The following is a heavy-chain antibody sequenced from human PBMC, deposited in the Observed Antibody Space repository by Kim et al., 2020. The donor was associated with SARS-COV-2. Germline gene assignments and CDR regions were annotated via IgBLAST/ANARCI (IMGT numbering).Heavy chain of an antibody. CDR1: GGSISSSSYY. CDR2: IYYSGST. CDR3: ARLGVLRYYLHMDV. J-gene: IGHJ6*03. V-gene: IGHV4-39*01. Sequence: SETLSLTCTVSGGSISSSSYYWGWIRQPPGKGLEWIGSIYYSGSTYYNPSLKSRVTISVDTSKNQFSLKLSSVTAADTAVYYCARLGVLRYYLHMDVWGKGTTSPSP. D-gene: IGHD3-9*01.